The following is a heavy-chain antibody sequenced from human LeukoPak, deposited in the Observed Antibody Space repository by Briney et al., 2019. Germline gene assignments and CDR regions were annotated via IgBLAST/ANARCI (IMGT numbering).Heavy chain of an antibody. CDR3: ARSLPSIVVVPAAAMGYFDL. D-gene: IGHD2-2*01. Sequence: PSETLSLTCTVSGGSINNFYWSWIRQPPGKGLEWIGYIYYTGSTSYNPSLKSRVTISLDTSKNQFSLKLSSVTAADTAVYYCARSLPSIVVVPAAAMGYFDLWGRGTLVTVSS. J-gene: IGHJ2*01. CDR1: GGSINNFY. CDR2: IYYTGST. V-gene: IGHV4-59*01.